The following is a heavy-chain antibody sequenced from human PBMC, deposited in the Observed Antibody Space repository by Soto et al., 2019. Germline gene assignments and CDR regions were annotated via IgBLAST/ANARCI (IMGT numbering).Heavy chain of an antibody. CDR1: GFTFSNAW. CDR2: IKSKTDGGTT. Sequence: EVQLVESGGGLVKPGGSLRLSCAASGFTFSNAWMSWVRQAPGKGLEWVGRIKSKTDGGTTDYAAPVKGRFTISRDDSKNTLYLQMNSLKTEDTAVYYCTTGRSGAQYYYDFGSGKYYFYYMDGWGKGTTVTVSS. V-gene: IGHV3-15*01. J-gene: IGHJ6*03. D-gene: IGHD3-3*01. CDR3: TTGRSGAQYYYDFGSGKYYFYYMDG.